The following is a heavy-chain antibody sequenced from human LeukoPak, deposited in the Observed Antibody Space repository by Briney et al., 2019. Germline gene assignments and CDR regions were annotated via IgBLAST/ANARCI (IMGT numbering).Heavy chain of an antibody. CDR2: VNANGGST. Sequence: GGSLRLSCAASGFTFSSCAMHWVRQAPGTGLEYVSTVNANGGSTYYADSVKGRFTVSRDNSKNTLYLQMSSLRAEDTAVYYCVKGWSYSSHGMDFWVQGTTVTVSS. J-gene: IGHJ6*02. V-gene: IGHV3-64D*06. CDR1: GFTFSSCA. CDR3: VKGWSYSSHGMDF. D-gene: IGHD3-22*01.